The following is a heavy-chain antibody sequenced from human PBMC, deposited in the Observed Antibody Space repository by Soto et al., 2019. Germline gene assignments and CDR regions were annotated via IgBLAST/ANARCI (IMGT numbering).Heavy chain of an antibody. CDR3: ARPPKLTFGEQYFQN. J-gene: IGHJ1*01. CDR2: ISSSSSYI. V-gene: IGHV3-21*01. Sequence: EVQLVESGGGLVKPGGSLRLSCAASGFTFSSYSMNWVRQAPGKGLEWVSSISSSSSYIYYADSVKGRFTISRDNANNSLYLQMNSLRAEDTAVYYCARPPKLTFGEQYFQNWGQGTLVTVSS. D-gene: IGHD3-16*01. CDR1: GFTFSSYS.